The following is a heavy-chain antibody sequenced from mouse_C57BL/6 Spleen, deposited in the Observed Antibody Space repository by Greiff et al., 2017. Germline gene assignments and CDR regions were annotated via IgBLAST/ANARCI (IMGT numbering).Heavy chain of an antibody. CDR3: ARGGYYGDYAMDY. CDR2: INYDGSST. Sequence: EVMLVESEGGLVQPGSSMKLSCTASGFTFSDYYMAWVRQVPEKGLEWVANINYDGSSTYYLDSLKSRFIISRDNAKNILYLQMSSLKSEDTATYYCARGGYYGDYAMDYWGQGTSVTVSS. J-gene: IGHJ4*01. CDR1: GFTFSDYY. V-gene: IGHV5-16*01. D-gene: IGHD2-3*01.